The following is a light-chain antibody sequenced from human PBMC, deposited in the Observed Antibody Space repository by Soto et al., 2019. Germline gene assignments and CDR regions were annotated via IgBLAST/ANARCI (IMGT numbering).Light chain of an antibody. J-gene: IGLJ1*01. CDR2: DVS. CDR1: SSDVGGYNY. CDR3: SSYTMFSPTYV. V-gene: IGLV2-14*01. Sequence: QSALSQPASVSGSPGQSITISCTGTSSDVGGYNYVSWYQEHPGKAPKLLIYDVSNRPSGVSNRFSGSKSGNTASLTISGLQAEDEADYYCSSYTMFSPTYVFGTGTKLTVL.